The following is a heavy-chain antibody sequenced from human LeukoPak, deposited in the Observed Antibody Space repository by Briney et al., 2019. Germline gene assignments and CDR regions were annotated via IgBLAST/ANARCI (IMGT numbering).Heavy chain of an antibody. CDR1: GFTFSSYW. V-gene: IGHV3-7*03. CDR3: ARGGGLDV. J-gene: IGHJ6*02. Sequence: LTGGSLRLSCAASGFTFSSYWMNWARQAPGKGLEWVASINHNGNVNYYVDSVKGRFTISRDNAKNSPYLQMSNLRAEDTAVYFCARGGGLDVWGQGATVTVSS. CDR2: INHNGNVN. D-gene: IGHD3-16*01.